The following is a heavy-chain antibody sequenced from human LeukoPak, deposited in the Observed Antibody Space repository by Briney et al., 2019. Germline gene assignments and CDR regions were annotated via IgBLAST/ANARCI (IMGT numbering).Heavy chain of an antibody. J-gene: IGHJ4*02. CDR2: IYYSGST. V-gene: IGHV4-30-4*01. CDR1: GGFICSEDDS. CDR3: ATVLSASESLFSFHC. D-gene: IGHD1-14*01. Sequence: ASQTLSLTCTVSGGFICSEDDSWNWIRQPPGKGLEWIGYIYYSGSTSYSPSLKSRFSMSLDTSKNQFSLKLSSVIAADTAVYYDATVLSASESLFSFHCWGRGGLVTVSS.